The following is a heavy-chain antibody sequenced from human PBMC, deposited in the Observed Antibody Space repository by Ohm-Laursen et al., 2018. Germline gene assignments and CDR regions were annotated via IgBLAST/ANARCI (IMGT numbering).Heavy chain of an antibody. CDR3: ARVDRLAAAASK. Sequence: SETLSLTCAVSGYSISSGYFWGWIRQPPGKGLEWIGTIYHSGSAYYNPSLKSRVTISVDTSKNQFSLKLSSVTAADTAVYYCARVDRLAAAASKWGQGTLVTVSS. J-gene: IGHJ4*02. CDR2: IYHSGSA. D-gene: IGHD2-15*01. CDR1: GYSISSGYF. V-gene: IGHV4-38-2*01.